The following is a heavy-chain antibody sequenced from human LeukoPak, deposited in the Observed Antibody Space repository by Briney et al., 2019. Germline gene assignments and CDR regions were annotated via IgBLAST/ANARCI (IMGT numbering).Heavy chain of an antibody. CDR3: ARHLFSRSYYFDY. D-gene: IGHD1-26*01. J-gene: IGHJ4*02. CDR1: GGSISSSSYY. Sequence: PSETLSLTCTVSGGSISSSSYYWGWIRQPPGKGLEWIGSIYYSGSTYYNPSLKSRVTISVDTSKNQFSLKLSSVTAADTAVYYCARHLFSRSYYFDYWGQGTLVTVSS. V-gene: IGHV4-39*01. CDR2: IYYSGST.